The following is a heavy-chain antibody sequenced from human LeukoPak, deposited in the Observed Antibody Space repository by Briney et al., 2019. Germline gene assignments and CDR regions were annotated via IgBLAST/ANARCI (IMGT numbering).Heavy chain of an antibody. CDR3: AKDGYGDYGGVY. Sequence: SETLSLTCAVCGGSFSGYYWSWIRQPPGKGLEWIGEINHSGSTNYNPSLKSRVTISVDTSKNQFSLKLSSVTAADTAVYYCAKDGYGDYGGVYWGQGTLVTVSS. CDR2: INHSGST. V-gene: IGHV4-34*01. D-gene: IGHD4-17*01. J-gene: IGHJ4*02. CDR1: GGSFSGYY.